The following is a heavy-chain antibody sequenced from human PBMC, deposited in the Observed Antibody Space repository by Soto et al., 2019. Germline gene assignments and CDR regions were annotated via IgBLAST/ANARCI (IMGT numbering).Heavy chain of an antibody. CDR3: ARDRTPPPYYYGMDV. CDR2: IKQDGSEK. Sequence: RLSCAASGFTFSSYWMSWVRQAPGKGLEWVANIKQDGSEKYYVDSVKGRFTISRDNAKNSLYLQMNSLRAEDTAVYYCARDRTPPPYYYGMDVWGQGTTVTVSS. V-gene: IGHV3-7*03. J-gene: IGHJ6*02. D-gene: IGHD1-7*01. CDR1: GFTFSSYW.